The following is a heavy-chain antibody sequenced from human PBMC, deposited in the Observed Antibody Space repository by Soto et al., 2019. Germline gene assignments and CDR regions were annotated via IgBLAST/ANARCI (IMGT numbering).Heavy chain of an antibody. CDR1: GGSFSWYY. D-gene: IGHD2-8*01. Sequence: PSETLSLTCGVSGGSFSWYYWTWIRQPPGKGLEWIGAINDGGSTNYNPSLKSRVTMSIDTSKNQFSLKLDSVTAADTAVYYCARGPKKLIYWSQGTLVTVSS. CDR2: INDGGST. CDR3: ARGPKKLIY. J-gene: IGHJ4*02. V-gene: IGHV4-34*01.